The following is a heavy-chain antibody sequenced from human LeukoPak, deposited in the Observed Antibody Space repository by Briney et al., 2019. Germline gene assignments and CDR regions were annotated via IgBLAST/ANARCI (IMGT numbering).Heavy chain of an antibody. J-gene: IGHJ6*03. D-gene: IGHD6-13*01. Sequence: SETLSLTCTVSGYSISSGYYWGWIRQPPGKGLEWIGSIYHSGSTYYNPSLKSRVTISVDTSKNQFSLKLSSVTAADTAVYYCARDPPESYSSSWYWMYYYYYYMDVWGKGTTVTVSS. CDR3: ARDPPESYSSSWYWMYYYYYYMDV. CDR2: IYHSGST. CDR1: GYSISSGYY. V-gene: IGHV4-38-2*02.